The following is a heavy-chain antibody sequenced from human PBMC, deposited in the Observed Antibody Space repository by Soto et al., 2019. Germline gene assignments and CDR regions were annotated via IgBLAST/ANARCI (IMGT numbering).Heavy chain of an antibody. Sequence: SETLSLTCTVSGGSISSSSYYWGWIRQPPGKGLEWIGSIYYSGSTYYNPSLKSRVTISVDTSKNQFSLKLSSVTAADTAVYYCASSPYCSGGSCYSFDIWGQGTMVTVSS. CDR2: IYYSGST. CDR1: GGSISSSSYY. D-gene: IGHD2-15*01. CDR3: ASSPYCSGGSCYSFDI. J-gene: IGHJ3*02. V-gene: IGHV4-39*07.